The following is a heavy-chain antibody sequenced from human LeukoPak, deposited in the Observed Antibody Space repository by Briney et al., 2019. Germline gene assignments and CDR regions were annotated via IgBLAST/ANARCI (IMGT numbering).Heavy chain of an antibody. V-gene: IGHV3-30-3*01. CDR1: GFTFSSYA. CDR2: ISYDGSNK. J-gene: IGHJ4*02. D-gene: IGHD5-24*01. Sequence: LPGRSLRLSCAASGFTFSSYAMHWVRQAPGKGLEWVAVISYDGSNKYYADSVKGRFTISRDNSKNTLYLQINSLRAEDTAVYYCARGSELVDGYSHFDYWGQGTLVTASS. CDR3: ARGSELVDGYSHFDY.